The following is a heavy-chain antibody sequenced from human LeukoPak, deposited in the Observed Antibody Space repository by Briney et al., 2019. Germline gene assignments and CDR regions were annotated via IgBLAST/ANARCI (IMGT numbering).Heavy chain of an antibody. J-gene: IGHJ4*02. CDR2: IRSKAYGGTT. D-gene: IGHD6-19*01. CDR3: ARGYSSGWYAY. V-gene: IGHV3-49*04. CDR1: GFTFGDYA. Sequence: GGSLRLSCTATGFTFGDYAMSWVRQAPGKGLEGVGFIRSKAYGGTTEYVASVKGRFTISRDDSKSIAYLQMNSLKTEDTAVYYCARGYSSGWYAYWGQGTLVTVSS.